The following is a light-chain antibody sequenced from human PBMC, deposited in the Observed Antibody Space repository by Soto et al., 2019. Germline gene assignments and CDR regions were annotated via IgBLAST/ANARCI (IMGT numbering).Light chain of an antibody. J-gene: IGKJ2*01. V-gene: IGKV3-11*01. Sequence: EIVLTQSPATLSLSPGERATLSCRASQSVSSYLAWYQQKPGQATRLIIYDASNRATGIPARFSGSGSGTDFTLTISSLEPEDFAVYYCQQRSNWPPSTVGQGTKLEIK. CDR1: QSVSSY. CDR3: QQRSNWPPST. CDR2: DAS.